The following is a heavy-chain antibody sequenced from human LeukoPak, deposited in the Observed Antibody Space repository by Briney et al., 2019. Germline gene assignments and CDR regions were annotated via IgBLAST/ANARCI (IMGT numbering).Heavy chain of an antibody. Sequence: GGSLRLSCAASGFTFSNYWMHWVRQAPGEGLVWVSRINSDGINTSYADSVKGRFTISRDNAKNTLNLQMNSLRAEDSAVYYCARDLGQYYDTSDNWFDPWGQGTLVTVSS. CDR2: INSDGINT. V-gene: IGHV3-74*01. CDR1: GFTFSNYW. CDR3: ARDLGQYYDTSDNWFDP. D-gene: IGHD3-22*01. J-gene: IGHJ5*02.